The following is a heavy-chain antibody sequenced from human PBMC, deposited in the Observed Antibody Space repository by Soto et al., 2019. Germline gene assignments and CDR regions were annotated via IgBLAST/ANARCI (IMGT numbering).Heavy chain of an antibody. V-gene: IGHV4-31*03. CDR2: IYYSGST. D-gene: IGHD6-6*01. CDR3: AREGSIAAPQTSVLDY. Sequence: SETLSLTCTVSGGSISSGGYYWSWIRQHPGKGLEWIGYIYYSGSTYYNPSLKSRVTISVDTSKNQFSLKLSSVTAADTAVYYCAREGSIAAPQTSVLDYWGQGTLVTVSS. J-gene: IGHJ4*02. CDR1: GGSISSGGYY.